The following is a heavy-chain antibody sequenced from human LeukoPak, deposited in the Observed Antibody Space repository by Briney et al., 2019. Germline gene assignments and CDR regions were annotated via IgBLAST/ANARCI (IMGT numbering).Heavy chain of an antibody. CDR3: ARDPSDN. Sequence: PGGSLRLSCVASGFTFSSYSMNWVRQAPGKGLEWVSYIGSSGRTIYYADSVKGRFIISRDNAKNSLYLQMNSLRDEDTAVYYCARDPSDNWGQGTPVTVSS. CDR1: GFTFSSYS. V-gene: IGHV3-48*02. CDR2: IGSSGRTI. J-gene: IGHJ4*02.